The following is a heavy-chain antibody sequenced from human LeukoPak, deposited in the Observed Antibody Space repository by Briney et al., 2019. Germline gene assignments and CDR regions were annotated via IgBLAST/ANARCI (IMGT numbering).Heavy chain of an antibody. CDR3: ARPRIAAAHDASDI. CDR2: IYYSGST. V-gene: IGHV4-59*08. J-gene: IGHJ3*02. Sequence: SETLSLTCTGSGGSISSYYWSWIRQPPGKGLEWIGYIYYSGSTNYNPSLKSRVTISVDTSKNQFSLKLSSVTAADTAVYYCARPRIAAAHDASDIWGQGTMVTVSS. D-gene: IGHD6-13*01. CDR1: GGSISSYY.